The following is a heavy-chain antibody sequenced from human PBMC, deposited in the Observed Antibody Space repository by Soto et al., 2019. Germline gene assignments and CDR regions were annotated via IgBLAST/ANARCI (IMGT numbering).Heavy chain of an antibody. CDR3: AKDGGYDFWSGYFDY. Sequence: QVQLVESGGGVVQPGRSLRLSCAASGFTFSSYGMHWVRQAPGKGLEWVAVISYDGSNKYYADSVKGRFTISRDNSKNMLYLQVNSLRAEDKAVYYCAKDGGYDFWSGYFDYWGQGTLVTVSS. D-gene: IGHD3-3*01. CDR1: GFTFSSYG. J-gene: IGHJ4*02. CDR2: ISYDGSNK. V-gene: IGHV3-30*18.